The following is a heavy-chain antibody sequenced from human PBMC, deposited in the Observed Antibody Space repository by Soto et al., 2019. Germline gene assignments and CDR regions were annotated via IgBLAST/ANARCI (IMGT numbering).Heavy chain of an antibody. Sequence: PGGSLRLSCAASGFTFSSYSMNWVRQAPGKGLEWVSSISSSSSYIYYADSVKGRFTISRDNAKNSLYLQMNSLRAEDTAVYYCARDVDSGYEGYYYYMDVWGKGTTVTVSS. J-gene: IGHJ6*03. V-gene: IGHV3-21*01. CDR1: GFTFSSYS. D-gene: IGHD5-12*01. CDR2: ISSSSSYI. CDR3: ARDVDSGYEGYYYYMDV.